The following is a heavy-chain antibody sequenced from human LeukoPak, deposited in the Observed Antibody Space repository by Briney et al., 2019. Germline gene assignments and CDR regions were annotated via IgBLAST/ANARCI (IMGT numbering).Heavy chain of an antibody. D-gene: IGHD6-13*01. CDR3: ARMGGSSWSGTANYFDY. CDR1: GYTFTGYY. J-gene: IGHJ4*02. V-gene: IGHV1-2*02. CDR2: INPNSGGT. Sequence: ASVKVCCKASGYTFTGYYMHWVRQAPGQGLEWMGWINPNSGGTNYAQKFQGRVTMTRDTSISTAYMELSRLRSDDTAVYYCARMGGSSWSGTANYFDYWGQGTLVTVSS.